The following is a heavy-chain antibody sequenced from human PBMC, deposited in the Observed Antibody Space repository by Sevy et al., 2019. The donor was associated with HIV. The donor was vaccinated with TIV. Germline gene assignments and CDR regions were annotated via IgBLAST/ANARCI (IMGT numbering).Heavy chain of an antibody. CDR1: GYNFAGYG. D-gene: IGHD3-10*01. CDR2: IGVYNGNA. CDR3: ARVPTYYYGSATYFDY. Sequence: ASVKVSCKTSGYNFAGYGITWVRQAPGQGLEWMGWIGVYNGNANSAQNLQARFTMTTDTATSTAYMELTSLRSDDTAVYYCARVPTYYYGSATYFDYWGQGALVTVSS. V-gene: IGHV1-18*01. J-gene: IGHJ4*02.